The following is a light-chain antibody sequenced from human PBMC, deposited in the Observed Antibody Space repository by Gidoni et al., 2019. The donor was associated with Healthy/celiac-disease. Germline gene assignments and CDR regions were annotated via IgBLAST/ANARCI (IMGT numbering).Light chain of an antibody. J-gene: IGKJ2*01. V-gene: IGKV4-1*01. CDR1: QSVLYSSNNKNY. CDR2: WAS. CDR3: QQYYSTLHI. Sequence: DIVMTQSPDSLAVSLGERATINCKSSQSVLYSSNNKNYLAWYQQKPGQPPKLLIYWASTRESGVPDRFSGSGSGTDFTLTISSLQAEDVAVYYCQQYYSTLHIFXQXTKLXIK.